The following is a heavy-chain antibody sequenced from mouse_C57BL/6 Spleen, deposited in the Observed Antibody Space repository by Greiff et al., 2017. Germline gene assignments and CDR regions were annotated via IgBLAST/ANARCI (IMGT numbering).Heavy chain of an antibody. D-gene: IGHD2-5*01. CDR2: IYPGSGST. CDR3: AREGSNYYYFDY. J-gene: IGHJ2*01. V-gene: IGHV1-55*01. Sequence: QVHVKQSGAELVKPGASVKMSCKASGYTFTSYWITWVKQRPGQGLEWIGDIYPGSGSTNYNEKFKSKATLTVDTSSSTAYMQLSSLTSEDSAVYYCAREGSNYYYFDYWGQGTTLTVSS. CDR1: GYTFTSYW.